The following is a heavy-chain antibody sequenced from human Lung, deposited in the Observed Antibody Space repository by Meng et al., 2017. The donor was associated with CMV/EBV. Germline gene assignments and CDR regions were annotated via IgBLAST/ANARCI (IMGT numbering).Heavy chain of an antibody. D-gene: IGHD3-10*01. V-gene: IGHV4-4*02. J-gene: IGHJ1*01. CDR3: LRRSGGSV. Sequence: QVALRESGPGRVKPSETMSLTCAVPGDSITNHNWWAWVRQPPGKGLEWIGEIPNRGSSAYNPSLKSRVSMSIDKSKNQFSLKLTSVTAADTAVYHCLRRSGGSVWGQGTLVTVSS. CDR1: GDSITNHNW. CDR2: IPNRGSS.